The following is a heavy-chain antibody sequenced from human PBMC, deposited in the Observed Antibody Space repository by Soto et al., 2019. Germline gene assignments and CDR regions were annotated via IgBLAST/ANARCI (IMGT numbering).Heavy chain of an antibody. Sequence: GGSLRLSCAASGFTFSSYAMSWVRQAPGKGLEWVSAISGSGGSTYYADSVKGRFTISRDNSKNTLYLQMNSLRAEDTAVYYCAKDYGESYYDSLDAFDIWGQGTMVTVSS. CDR3: AKDYGESYYDSLDAFDI. CDR2: ISGSGGST. J-gene: IGHJ3*02. CDR1: GFTFSSYA. V-gene: IGHV3-23*01. D-gene: IGHD3-22*01.